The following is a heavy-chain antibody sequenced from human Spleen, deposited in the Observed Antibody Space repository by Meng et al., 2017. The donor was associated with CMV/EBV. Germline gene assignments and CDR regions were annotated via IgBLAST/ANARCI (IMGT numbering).Heavy chain of an antibody. CDR3: ARHPSIVGALGWFDP. D-gene: IGHD1-26*01. V-gene: IGHV4-39*01. CDR2: IYSSGST. J-gene: IGHJ5*02. Sequence: SETLSLTCTVSGGSISSSSYYWGWIRQPPGKGLEWIGSIYSSGSTYYNPSLKSRVTISVDTSKNQFSLKLSSVTAADTAVYYCARHPSIVGALGWFDPWGQGTLVTVSS. CDR1: GGSISSSSYY.